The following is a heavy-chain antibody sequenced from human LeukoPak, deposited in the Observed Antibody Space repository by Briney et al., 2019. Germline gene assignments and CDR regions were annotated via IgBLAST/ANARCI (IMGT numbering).Heavy chain of an antibody. J-gene: IGHJ3*02. Sequence: SETLSLSCTVSDGSISSYYWSWIRQPPGKGLEWIGYIYYSGSTNYNPSLKSRVTISVDTSKNQFSLKLSSVTAADTAVYYCARETYCSGGSCRDAFDIWGQGTMVTVSS. CDR2: IYYSGST. V-gene: IGHV4-59*13. D-gene: IGHD2-15*01. CDR1: DGSISSYY. CDR3: ARETYCSGGSCRDAFDI.